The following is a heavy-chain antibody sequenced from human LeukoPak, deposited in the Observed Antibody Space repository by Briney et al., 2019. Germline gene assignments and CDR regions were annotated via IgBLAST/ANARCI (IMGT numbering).Heavy chain of an antibody. CDR3: TRAGKPPYFDY. CDR1: GLTFSDYA. J-gene: IGHJ4*02. CDR2: IRGTPYGGTT. Sequence: LTGGSLRLSCAASGLTFSDYAMSWFRQAPGKGLEWVALIRGTPYGGTTEYAASVKGRFTISRDDSKSIAYLQMNSLKTEDTAVYYCTRAGKPPYFDYWGQGTLVIVSS. V-gene: IGHV3-49*03.